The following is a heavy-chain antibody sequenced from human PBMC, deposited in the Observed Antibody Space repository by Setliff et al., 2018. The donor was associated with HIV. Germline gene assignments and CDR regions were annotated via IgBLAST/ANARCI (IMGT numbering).Heavy chain of an antibody. CDR3: ARIPTGGAFDI. Sequence: GASVKVSCKASGGTFRSHEISWVRQAPGQGLEWRGGIVPIFNTGNYAPKFQGRVTITADESTTNAYMELSSLRSEDTAVYYCARIPTGGAFDIWGQGTVVTVSS. CDR1: GGTFRSHE. J-gene: IGHJ3*02. D-gene: IGHD7-27*01. V-gene: IGHV1-69*13. CDR2: IVPIFNTG.